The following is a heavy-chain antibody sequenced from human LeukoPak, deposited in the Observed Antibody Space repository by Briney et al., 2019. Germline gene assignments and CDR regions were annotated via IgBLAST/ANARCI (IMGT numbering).Heavy chain of an antibody. J-gene: IGHJ6*03. CDR2: INPNSGGT. V-gene: IGHV1-2*02. CDR1: GYTFTGYY. CDR3: ATSKTVTPYFYMDV. D-gene: IGHD4-17*01. Sequence: ASVKVSCKASGYTFTGYYMHWVRQAPGQGLEWMGWINPNSGGTNYAQKFQGRVTMTRDTSISTGYMELSSLRSEDTAVYYCATSKTVTPYFYMDVWGKGTTVTVSS.